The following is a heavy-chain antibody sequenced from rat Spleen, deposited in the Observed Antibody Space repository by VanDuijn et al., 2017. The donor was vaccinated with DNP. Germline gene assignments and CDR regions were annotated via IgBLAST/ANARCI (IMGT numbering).Heavy chain of an antibody. Sequence: EVQLVESGGGLVQPGRSLKLSCAGSGFTFSDYYMAWVRQAPTKGLEWVASITYDGVGTYYRDSVKGRFTISRDIAKSSLYLQMNSLRSEDTATYYCAINYGGYSWFAYWGQGTLVTVSS. J-gene: IGHJ3*01. V-gene: IGHV5-20*01. CDR1: GFTFSDYY. D-gene: IGHD1-11*01. CDR2: ITYDGVGT. CDR3: AINYGGYSWFAY.